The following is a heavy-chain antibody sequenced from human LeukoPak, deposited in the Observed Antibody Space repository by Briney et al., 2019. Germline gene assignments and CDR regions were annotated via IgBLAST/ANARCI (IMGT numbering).Heavy chain of an antibody. CDR3: ARDVGGSWFDP. J-gene: IGHJ5*02. CDR2: IIPIFGIA. D-gene: IGHD3-16*01. Sequence: SVKVSCKASGGTLSSYAISWVRQAPGQGLEWMGRIIPIFGIADYAQKFQGRVTITADKSTSTAYMELSSLRSEDTAVYYCARDVGGSWFDPWGQGTLVTVSS. CDR1: GGTLSSYA. V-gene: IGHV1-69*04.